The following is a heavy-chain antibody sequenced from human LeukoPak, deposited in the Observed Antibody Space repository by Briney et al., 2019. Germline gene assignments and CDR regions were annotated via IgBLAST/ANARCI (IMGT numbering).Heavy chain of an antibody. J-gene: IGHJ4*02. CDR2: ISGSGGST. D-gene: IGHD1-26*01. Sequence: PGGSLRLSCAASGFTFSSYAMSWVRQAPGKGLEWVSAISGSGGSTYYADSVKGRFTISRDNSKNTLYLQMNSLRAEDTAVYYCANFGGYYLTIGDYWGQGTLVTVSS. CDR3: ANFGGYYLTIGDY. CDR1: GFTFSSYA. V-gene: IGHV3-23*01.